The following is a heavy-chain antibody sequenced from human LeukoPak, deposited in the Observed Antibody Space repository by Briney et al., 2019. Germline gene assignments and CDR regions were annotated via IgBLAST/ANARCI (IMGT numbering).Heavy chain of an antibody. V-gene: IGHV4-59*01. CDR1: GESFSGYY. CDR3: ARVPRPYYYYMDV. J-gene: IGHJ6*03. CDR2: IYYSGST. Sequence: SETLSLTCAVYGESFSGYYWSWIRQPPGKGLEWIGYIYYSGSTNYNPSLKSRVTISVDTSKNQFSLKLNSVTAADTAVYYCARVPRPYYYYMDVWGKGTTVTVSS.